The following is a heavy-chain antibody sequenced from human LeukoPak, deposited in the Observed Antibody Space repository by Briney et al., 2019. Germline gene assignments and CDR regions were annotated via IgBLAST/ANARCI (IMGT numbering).Heavy chain of an antibody. D-gene: IGHD5-24*01. CDR2: ISYDGSNK. V-gene: IGHV3-30*18. CDR1: GFTFSSCG. J-gene: IGHJ3*02. Sequence: GGSLRLSCAASGFTFSSCGMHWVRQAPGKGLEWVAVISYDGSNKYYADSVKGRFTISRDNSKNTLYLQMNSLRAEDTAVYYCAKVRGRWLQPDDAFDIWGQGTMVTVSS. CDR3: AKVRGRWLQPDDAFDI.